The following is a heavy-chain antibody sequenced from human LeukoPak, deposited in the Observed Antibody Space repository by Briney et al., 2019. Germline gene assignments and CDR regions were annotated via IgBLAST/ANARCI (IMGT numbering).Heavy chain of an antibody. CDR2: IDNDGSDT. CDR3: VRDRPHNWFDP. D-gene: IGHD6-6*01. Sequence: GGSLRLSCAASGFTFTSHWMHWVRQAPGKGLVWVSRIDNDGSDTTYAGSVRGRFTISRDNAKNTLYLQMANLRAEDSAVYYCVRDRPHNWFDPWGQGTLVTVSS. J-gene: IGHJ5*02. CDR1: GFTFTSHW. V-gene: IGHV3-74*01.